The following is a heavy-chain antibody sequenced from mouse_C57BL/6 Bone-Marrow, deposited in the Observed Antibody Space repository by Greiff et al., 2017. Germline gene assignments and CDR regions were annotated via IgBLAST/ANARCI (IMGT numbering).Heavy chain of an antibody. J-gene: IGHJ1*03. CDR2: IYPGSGNT. D-gene: IGHD2-3*01. CDR3: ARSWVYDGYFDV. Sequence: VQLQQSGAELVRPGASVKLSCKASGYTFTDYYINWVKQRPGQGLEWIARIYPGSGNTYYNEKFKGKATLTAEKSSSTAYMQLSSLTSEDSAVYFCARSWVYDGYFDVWGTGTTVTVSS. V-gene: IGHV1-76*01. CDR1: GYTFTDYY.